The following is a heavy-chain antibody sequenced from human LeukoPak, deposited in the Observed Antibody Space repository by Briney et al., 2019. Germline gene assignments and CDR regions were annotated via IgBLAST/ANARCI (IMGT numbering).Heavy chain of an antibody. CDR2: IYYSGNS. J-gene: IGHJ3*02. V-gene: IGHV4-59*08. D-gene: IGHD5-12*01. Sequence: SETLSLTCTVSGASLSHSYWSWIRQSPGKGLEWIGNIYYSGNSDYSPSLKSRVTMSVDTSKNQFSLNLSSVTAADTAVYYCARQFFAYSGYDLPPLFWSFDIWGQGTTVTVSS. CDR1: GASLSHSY. CDR3: ARQFFAYSGYDLPPLFWSFDI.